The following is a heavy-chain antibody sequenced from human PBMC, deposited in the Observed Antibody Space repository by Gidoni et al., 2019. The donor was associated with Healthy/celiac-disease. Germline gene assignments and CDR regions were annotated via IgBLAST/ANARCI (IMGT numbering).Heavy chain of an antibody. CDR1: GFPFSSYS. CDR2: ISSSSSYI. J-gene: IGHJ6*03. CDR3: ARDAVHDYGDFTNFYYMDV. Sequence: EVQLVESGGGLVKPGGSLRLSCAASGFPFSSYSMHWVRQAPGKGLEWVSSISSSSSYIYYADSVKCRFTISRDNAKNSLYLQMNSLRAEDTAVYYCARDAVHDYGDFTNFYYMDVWGKGTTVTVSS. V-gene: IGHV3-21*01. D-gene: IGHD4-17*01.